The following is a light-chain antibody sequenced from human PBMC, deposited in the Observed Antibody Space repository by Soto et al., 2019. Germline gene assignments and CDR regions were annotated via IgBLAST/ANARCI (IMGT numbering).Light chain of an antibody. J-gene: IGLJ1*01. Sequence: QSVLTQPPSVSAAPGQKVTISCSGSNSNIGNTYVSWYQQLPGTAPKLLIYENNKRPSGIPDRFSGSKSGTSATLGITGLQTGDEADYYCGAWDXGLSGYVFGTGTKVTVL. CDR3: GAWDXGLSGYV. CDR1: NSNIGNTY. V-gene: IGLV1-51*02. CDR2: ENN.